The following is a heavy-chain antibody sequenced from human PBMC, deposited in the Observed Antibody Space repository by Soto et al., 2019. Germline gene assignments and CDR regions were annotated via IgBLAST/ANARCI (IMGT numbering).Heavy chain of an antibody. D-gene: IGHD2-21*02. CDR1: GDSITSINNY. CDR3: AKPASPGGNSVFDAFDI. CDR2: IYYDGST. Sequence: SETLSLTCTVSGDSITSINNYWGWIRQPPGMGLEWIANIYYDGSTFYNPSLKSRVAMSIDTSKNQFSLNLTSVTATDTAVYYCAKPASPGGNSVFDAFDIWGQGTMVTVSS. V-gene: IGHV4-39*01. J-gene: IGHJ3*02.